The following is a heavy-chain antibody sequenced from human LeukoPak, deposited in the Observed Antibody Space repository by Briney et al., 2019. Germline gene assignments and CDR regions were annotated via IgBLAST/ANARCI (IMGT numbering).Heavy chain of an antibody. V-gene: IGHV3-30*18. D-gene: IGHD6-13*01. CDR3: ANTGYSVDY. J-gene: IGHJ4*02. Sequence: PGGSLRLSCAASGFTFSSYGMHWVRQAPGKGLEWVAVISYDGSNKYYADSVKGRFTISRDNSKNTLYLQMNSLRAEDTAVYYCANTGYSVDYWGQGTLVTVSS. CDR2: ISYDGSNK. CDR1: GFTFSSYG.